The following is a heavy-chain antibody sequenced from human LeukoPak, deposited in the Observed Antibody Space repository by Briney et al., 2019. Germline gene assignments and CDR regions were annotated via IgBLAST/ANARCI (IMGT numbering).Heavy chain of an antibody. Sequence: SVKVSCKASGGTFSSYAISWVRQAPGQGLEWMGGIIPIFGTANYAQKFQGRVTITADKYTSTAYMELSSLRSEDTAVYYCARDPITMVRGVIRGAFDIWGQGTMVTVSS. V-gene: IGHV1-69*06. J-gene: IGHJ3*02. D-gene: IGHD3-10*01. CDR2: IIPIFGTA. CDR1: GGTFSSYA. CDR3: ARDPITMVRGVIRGAFDI.